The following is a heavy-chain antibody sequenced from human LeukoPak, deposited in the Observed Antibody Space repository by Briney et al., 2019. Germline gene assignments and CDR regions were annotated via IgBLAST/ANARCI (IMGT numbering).Heavy chain of an antibody. CDR2: IYWDDDK. J-gene: IGHJ4*02. V-gene: IGHV2-5*02. D-gene: IGHD6-19*01. CDR1: GFSLSTRGVG. CDR3: AHSRGLAVAGYFDY. Sequence: SGPTLVKPTQTLTLPCTFSGFSLSTRGVGVGWIRQPPGKTLEWLALIYWDDDKRYSPSPKSRLSITKDTSKNQVVRTMTNMDPVDTATYYCAHSRGLAVAGYFDYWGQGTLVTVSS.